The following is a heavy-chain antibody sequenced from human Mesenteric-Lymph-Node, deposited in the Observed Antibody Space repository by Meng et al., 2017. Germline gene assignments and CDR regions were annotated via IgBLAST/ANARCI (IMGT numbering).Heavy chain of an antibody. CDR3: ARAEKFKRLGRNWFDP. D-gene: IGHD7-27*01. CDR1: GYTFTGYY. Sequence: QGQLVQSGTGVKKPGASVRVSCKASGYTFTGYYVQWVRQAPGQGLEWMGWINTNTGNPTYAQGFTGRFVFSLDTSVSTAYLQISSLKAEDTAVYYCARAEKFKRLGRNWFDPWGQGTLVTVSS. V-gene: IGHV7-4-1*02. J-gene: IGHJ5*02. CDR2: INTNTGNP.